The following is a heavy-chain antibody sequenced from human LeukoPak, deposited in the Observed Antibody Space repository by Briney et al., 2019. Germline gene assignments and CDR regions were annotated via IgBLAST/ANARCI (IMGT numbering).Heavy chain of an antibody. D-gene: IGHD3-10*01. J-gene: IGHJ6*02. CDR1: GGSISSYY. CDR3: ARAGTMVRGVIPLYGMDV. Sequence: SETLSLTCSVSGGSISSYYWSWIRQPAGKGLEWIGRIYTSGSTNYNPSLKSRVTMSVDTSKNQFSLKLSSVTAADTAVYYCARAGTMVRGVIPLYGMDVWGQGTTVTVSS. CDR2: IYTSGST. V-gene: IGHV4-4*07.